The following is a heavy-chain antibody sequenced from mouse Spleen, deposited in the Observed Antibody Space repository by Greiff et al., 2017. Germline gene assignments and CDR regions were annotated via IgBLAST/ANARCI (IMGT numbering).Heavy chain of an antibody. V-gene: IGHV1-54*01. J-gene: IGHJ4*01. Sequence: QVQLQQSGAELVRPGTSVKVSCKASGYAFTNYLIEWVKQRPGQGLEWIGVINPGSGGPNYNEKFKGKATLTADKSSSTAYMQLSSLTSEDSAVYFCARSHMITTRYYAMDYWGQGTSVTVSS. D-gene: IGHD2-4*01. CDR1: GYAFTNYL. CDR3: ARSHMITTRYYAMDY. CDR2: INPGSGGP.